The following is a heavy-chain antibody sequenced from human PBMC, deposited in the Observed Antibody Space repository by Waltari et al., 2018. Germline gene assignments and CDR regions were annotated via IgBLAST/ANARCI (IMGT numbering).Heavy chain of an antibody. CDR3: AKGFLGVGGFDY. D-gene: IGHD3-16*01. V-gene: IGHV3-23*01. CDR1: GFTFSSYA. CDR2: ISDSGYRT. Sequence: EVQVLQSGGGLVQPGGSLRLSCAASGFTFSSYAMSWVRQAPGTGLEWVSGISDSGYRTYDTASGKGRLTISRDNSKNTLYLQMDRLRAEDTALYYCAKGFLGVGGFDYWGQGTLVTVSS. J-gene: IGHJ4*02.